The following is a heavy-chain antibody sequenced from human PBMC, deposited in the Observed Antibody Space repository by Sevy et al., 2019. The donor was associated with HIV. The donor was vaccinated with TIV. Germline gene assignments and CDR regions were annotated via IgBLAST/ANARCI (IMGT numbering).Heavy chain of an antibody. D-gene: IGHD5-12*01. CDR2: ISSSPTVI. CDR1: GFTFSSYS. V-gene: IGHV3-48*02. Sequence: GGSLRLSCIASGFTFSSYSMNWLRQAPGKGLEWVSFISSSPTVIYYADSVKGRFTPSRDNAENSVYLQMNSLRDEDTAVYYCVRGPGYYFDHWGQGTLVTVSS. J-gene: IGHJ4*02. CDR3: VRGPGYYFDH.